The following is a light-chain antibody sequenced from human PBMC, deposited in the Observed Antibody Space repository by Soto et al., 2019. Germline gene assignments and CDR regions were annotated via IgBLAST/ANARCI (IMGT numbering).Light chain of an antibody. CDR1: QSVGSSY. Sequence: EIVLTQSPGTLSLSPGERATLSCRASQSVGSSYLAWYQQKPGQAPRLLIYCASSRATGIPDRFSGSGSGTDFTLTISRLEPEDFAVYYCQEYGSSRTFGQGTKVEIK. CDR3: QEYGSSRT. V-gene: IGKV3-20*01. J-gene: IGKJ1*01. CDR2: CAS.